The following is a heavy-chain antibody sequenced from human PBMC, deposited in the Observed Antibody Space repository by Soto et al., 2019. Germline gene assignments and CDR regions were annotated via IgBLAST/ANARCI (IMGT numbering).Heavy chain of an antibody. CDR3: ARGVLA. CDR1: GGSVKSGGYS. CDR2: ISPSGSP. J-gene: IGHJ5*02. V-gene: IGHV4-30-2*01. D-gene: IGHD2-8*01. Sequence: SATMSLTCSVSGGSVKSGGYSWSWIRQPPGKGLEWIGFISPSGSPAYNPSLKSRVTISVDRSNNQISLELSSGTAADTAVYYCARGVLAWGPGTRVTVSS.